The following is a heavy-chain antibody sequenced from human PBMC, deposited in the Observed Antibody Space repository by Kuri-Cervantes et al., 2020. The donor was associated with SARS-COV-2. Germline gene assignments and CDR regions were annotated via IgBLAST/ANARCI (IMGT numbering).Heavy chain of an antibody. D-gene: IGHD2-8*01. J-gene: IGHJ5*02. CDR1: GFTVSSNE. CDR3: VRGGEDFVQETRNWFEP. Sequence: GGSLRLSCAASGFTVSSNEMSWVRQAPGKGLEWVSSISGGSTYYADSRKGRFIISRDNSKNTLYLQMNSLRADDTAVYYCVRGGEDFVQETRNWFEPWGRGTQVTVSS. CDR2: ISGGST. V-gene: IGHV3-38-3*01.